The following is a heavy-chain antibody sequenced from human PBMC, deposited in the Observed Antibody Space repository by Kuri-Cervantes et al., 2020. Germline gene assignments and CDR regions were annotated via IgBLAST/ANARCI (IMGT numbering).Heavy chain of an antibody. CDR2: IYYSGST. V-gene: IGHV4-39*07. CDR1: GGSISSSSYY. J-gene: IGHJ4*02. Sequence: GSLRLSCAVSGGSISSSSYYWGWIRQPPGKGLEWIGSIYYSGSTYYNPSLKSRVTISVDTSKNQFYLKLSSVTAADTAVYYCARWGGLLGSERFDYWGQGTLVTVSS. D-gene: IGHD1-26*01. CDR3: ARWGGLLGSERFDY.